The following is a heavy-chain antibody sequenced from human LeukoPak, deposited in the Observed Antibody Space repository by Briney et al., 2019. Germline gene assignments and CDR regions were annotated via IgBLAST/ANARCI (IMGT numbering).Heavy chain of an antibody. Sequence: GGSLRLSCAASGFTFSSYSMNWVRQAPGKGLEWVSSISSSSSYIYYADSVKGRFTISRDNAKNSLYLQMNSLRAEDTAVYYCARKNYGVYYYYGMDVWGQGTTVTVSS. V-gene: IGHV3-21*01. CDR1: GFTFSSYS. CDR3: ARKNYGVYYYYGMDV. D-gene: IGHD4-17*01. CDR2: ISSSSSYI. J-gene: IGHJ6*02.